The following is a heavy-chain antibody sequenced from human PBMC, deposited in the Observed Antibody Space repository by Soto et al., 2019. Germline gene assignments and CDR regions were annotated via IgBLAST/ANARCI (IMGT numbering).Heavy chain of an antibody. D-gene: IGHD6-13*01. J-gene: IGHJ6*02. CDR1: GYSFTSYW. CDR3: ARIAAAGTGVYYYYYGMDV. Sequence: GESLKISCKGSGYSFTSYWIGWVRQMPGKGLEWMGIIYPGDSDTRYSPSFQGQVTISADKPISTAYLQWSSLKASDTAMYYCARIAAAGTGVYYYYYGMDVWGQGTTVTSP. V-gene: IGHV5-51*01. CDR2: IYPGDSDT.